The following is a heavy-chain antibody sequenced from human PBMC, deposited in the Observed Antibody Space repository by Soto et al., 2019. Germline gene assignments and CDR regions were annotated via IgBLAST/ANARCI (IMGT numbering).Heavy chain of an antibody. Sequence: QVQLVESGGGLVKPGGSLRLSCAASGFTFSDYYMSWIRQAPGKGLEWVSYISSSGSTIYYADSVKGRFTISRDNDKNLLYLPINGLRVEDTAVYLCARGQHIRAWYGTFGYWGQGTQVTVSS. V-gene: IGHV3-11*01. D-gene: IGHD6-19*01. CDR2: ISSSGSTI. CDR1: GFTFSDYY. J-gene: IGHJ4*02. CDR3: ARGQHIRAWYGTFGY.